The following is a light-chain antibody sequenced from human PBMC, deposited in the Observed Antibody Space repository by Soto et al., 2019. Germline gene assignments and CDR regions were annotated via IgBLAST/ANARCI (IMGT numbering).Light chain of an antibody. J-gene: IGKJ1*01. V-gene: IGKV3-15*01. CDR3: PLYNISLTT. Sequence: IVMTQSPATLSLSPGDRATLSCRASQSVSSNLAWYQQKPGQAPRLLIYGASTRATGIPARFSGSGSGTEFTRTISSLLLADFAVYSRPLYNISLTTLGQGTK. CDR1: QSVSSN. CDR2: GAS.